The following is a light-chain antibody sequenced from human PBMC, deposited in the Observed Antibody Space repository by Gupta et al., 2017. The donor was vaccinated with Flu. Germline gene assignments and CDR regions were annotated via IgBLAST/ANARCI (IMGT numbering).Light chain of an antibody. J-gene: IGKJ3*01. CDR1: QSGSNSSNNKNS. V-gene: IGKV4-1*01. CDR3: QQYDTTPLT. Sequence: DIVITQCPDSLALSLGERATPTRKSSQSGSNSSNNKNSLVWYQQKPGQPPKLLIYWASSRESGVPDRFSGSGSGTDFTLTISSLQAEDVAVYYCQQYDTTPLTFGHGTKVDIK. CDR2: WAS.